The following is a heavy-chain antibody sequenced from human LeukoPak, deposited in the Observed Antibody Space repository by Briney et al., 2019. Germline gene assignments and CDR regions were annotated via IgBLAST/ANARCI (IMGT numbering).Heavy chain of an antibody. D-gene: IGHD4-17*01. CDR2: ISGSGGST. CDR1: GFTFSSYA. V-gene: IGHV3-23*01. CDR3: AKQGKTTVTTGVQDY. J-gene: IGHJ4*02. Sequence: GGALRLSCAGPGFTFSSYAMGWVRQAPGKGLEWVSAISGSGGSTYYADSVKGQFTISRDNSKNMLYLQMNSLRAEDTAVYYCAKQGKTTVTTGVQDYWGQGTLVTVSS.